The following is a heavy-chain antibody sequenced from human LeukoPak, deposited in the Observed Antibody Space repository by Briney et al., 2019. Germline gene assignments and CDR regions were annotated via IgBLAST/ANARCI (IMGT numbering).Heavy chain of an antibody. D-gene: IGHD3-16*01. CDR1: GGSISSHY. V-gene: IGHV4-59*11. J-gene: IGHJ4*02. CDR2: IYYSGST. CDR3: ARWTGGLDY. Sequence: PSETLSLTCTVSGGSISSHYWSWIRQPPGKGLEWIGYIYYSGSTNYNPSLKSRVTISVDTSKNQFSLKLSSVTAADTAVYYCARWTGGLDYWGQGTLVTVSS.